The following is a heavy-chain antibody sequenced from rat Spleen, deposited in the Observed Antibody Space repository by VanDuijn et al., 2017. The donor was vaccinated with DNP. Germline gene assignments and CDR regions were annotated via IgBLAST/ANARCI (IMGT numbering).Heavy chain of an antibody. CDR2: ISYSGST. J-gene: IGHJ2*01. CDR3: ARWSDYFDY. V-gene: IGHV3-1*01. CDR1: GSSITSNY. Sequence: EVQLQESGPGLVKPSQPLSLTCSVTGSSITSNYWGWIREFPGNKMEWVGHISYSGSTSYNPSLKSRISITRDTSKNQFFLHLNSVTTEDTATYYCARWSDYFDYWGQGVMVTVSS.